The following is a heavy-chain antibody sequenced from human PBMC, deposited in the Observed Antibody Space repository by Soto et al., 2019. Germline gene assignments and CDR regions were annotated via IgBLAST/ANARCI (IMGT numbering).Heavy chain of an antibody. CDR1: GFIFDDYA. CDR2: ISWNSDRL. CDR3: ARGGDGYNLGWFDP. Sequence: EVQLVESGGGLVQPGRSLRLSCEASGFIFDDYAMNWVRQPPGKGLEWVSGISWNSDRLVYADSVKGRFTISRDNAKNALYLQMNSLRAEDTAVYYCARGGDGYNLGWFDPWGQGTLVTVSS. D-gene: IGHD5-12*01. J-gene: IGHJ5*02. V-gene: IGHV3-9*01.